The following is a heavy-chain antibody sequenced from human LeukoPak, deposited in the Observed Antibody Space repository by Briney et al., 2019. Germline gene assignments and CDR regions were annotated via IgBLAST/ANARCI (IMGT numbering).Heavy chain of an antibody. V-gene: IGHV3-7*03. CDR1: GFTFSNYW. J-gene: IGHJ4*02. Sequence: GGSLRLSCAASGFTFSNYWMNWVRQAPGKGLEWVANIKEDGSDKYYVDSVKGRFTLSRDNAKNSLYLQMNSLKTEDTAVYYCTRDQTPYYWGQGTLVTVSS. CDR3: TRDQTPYY. CDR2: IKEDGSDK.